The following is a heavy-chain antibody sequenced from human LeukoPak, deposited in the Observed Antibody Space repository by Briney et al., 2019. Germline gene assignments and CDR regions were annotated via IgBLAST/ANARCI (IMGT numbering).Heavy chain of an antibody. D-gene: IGHD4-17*01. CDR2: INPNSGGT. Sequence: GASVKVSCKASGYTFTGYYMHWVRQAPGQGLEWMGWINPNSGGTNYAQKFQGRVTMTRDTSISTAYMELSRLRSDDTAVYYCARGDGTTVTTRRENDAFDIWGQGTMVTVSS. CDR3: ARGDGTTVTTRRENDAFDI. J-gene: IGHJ3*02. CDR1: GYTFTGYY. V-gene: IGHV1-2*02.